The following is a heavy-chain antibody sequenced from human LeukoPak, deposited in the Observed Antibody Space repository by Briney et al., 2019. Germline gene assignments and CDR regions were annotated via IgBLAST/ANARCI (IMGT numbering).Heavy chain of an antibody. Sequence: SETLSLTCTVSGGSISTYYWSWIRPPPGKGLEWIGYIYDNGRTNYNPSLKSRVTMSVDTSKNQFSLKLTSVTAADTAVYYCARDLLGRGGSFDYWGRGTLVTVSS. J-gene: IGHJ4*02. V-gene: IGHV4-59*01. CDR2: IYDNGRT. CDR1: GGSISTYY. D-gene: IGHD3-10*01. CDR3: ARDLLGRGGSFDY.